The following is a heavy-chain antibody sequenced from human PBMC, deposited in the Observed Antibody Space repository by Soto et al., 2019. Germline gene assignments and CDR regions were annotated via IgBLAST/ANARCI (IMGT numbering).Heavy chain of an antibody. Sequence: SETLSLTCTVSGGSISSGDYYWSWIRQPPGKGLEWIGYIYYSGSTYYNPSLKSRVTISVDTSKNQFSLKLSSVTAADTAVYYCARDKHFSGYDLRYYYGMDVWGQGTTVTVSS. J-gene: IGHJ6*02. CDR1: GGSISSGDYY. CDR2: IYYSGST. D-gene: IGHD5-12*01. V-gene: IGHV4-30-4*01. CDR3: ARDKHFSGYDLRYYYGMDV.